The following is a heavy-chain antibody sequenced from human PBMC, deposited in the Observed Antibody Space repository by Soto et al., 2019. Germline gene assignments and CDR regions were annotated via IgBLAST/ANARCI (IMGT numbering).Heavy chain of an antibody. D-gene: IGHD5-18*01. CDR2: ISTYSGKT. V-gene: IGHV1-18*04. CDR3: GSGGYMYGYDF. CDR1: GYTFTSHD. Sequence: QVQLMQSGGEVKKPGASVKVSCKASGYTFTSHDISWVRQAPGQGLEWVGWISTYSGKTNYAQSLQGRVTLTTDTSTSTAYMELRSLRSDDTAVYYCGSGGYMYGYDFWGQGTLVTVSP. J-gene: IGHJ4*02.